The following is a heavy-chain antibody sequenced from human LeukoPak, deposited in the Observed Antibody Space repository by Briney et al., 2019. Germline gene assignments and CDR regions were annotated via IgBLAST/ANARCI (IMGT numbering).Heavy chain of an antibody. CDR2: ISASGSMI. CDR3: ARDGTSYSYASSNYYPFYFDS. CDR1: GFPLSSYD. J-gene: IGHJ4*02. Sequence: GSLRLSCAVSGFPLSSYDMHWVRLAPGKELEWVGYISASGSMIDYADSVRGRFTISRDNAKNSLYMQMNSLRAEDTAVYYCARDGTSYSYASSNYYPFYFDSWGQGTLVTVSS. D-gene: IGHD3-22*01. V-gene: IGHV3-48*03.